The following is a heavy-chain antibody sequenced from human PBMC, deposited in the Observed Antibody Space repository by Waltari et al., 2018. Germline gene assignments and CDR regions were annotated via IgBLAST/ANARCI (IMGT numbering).Heavy chain of an antibody. CDR3: ARVAYYYMDV. J-gene: IGHJ6*03. CDR2: IYSGGST. V-gene: IGHV3-53*02. CDR1: GFTVSSNY. Sequence: EVQLVETGGGLIQPGGSLRLSCAASGFTVSSNYMSWVRQAPGKGLEWVSVIYSGGSTYSADSVKGRFTISRDNSKNTLYLKMNSLRAEDTAVYYCARVAYYYMDVWGKGTTVTVSS.